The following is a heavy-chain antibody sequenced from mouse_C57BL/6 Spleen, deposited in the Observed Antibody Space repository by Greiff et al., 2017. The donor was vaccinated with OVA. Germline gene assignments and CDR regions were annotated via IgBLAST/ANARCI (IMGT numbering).Heavy chain of an antibody. D-gene: IGHD3-2*02. Sequence: QVTLKVSGPGILQPSQTLSLTCSFSGFSLSTFGMGVGWIRPPSGKGLEWLAHIWWDDDTYYNPALKSRPPISKAPSKNPVFLHIANVDTAETATYDGDRIGSSGYGAMDYWGQGTSVTVSS. V-gene: IGHV8-8*01. CDR2: IWWDDDT. J-gene: IGHJ4*01. CDR3: DRIGSSGYGAMDY. CDR1: GFSLSTFGMG.